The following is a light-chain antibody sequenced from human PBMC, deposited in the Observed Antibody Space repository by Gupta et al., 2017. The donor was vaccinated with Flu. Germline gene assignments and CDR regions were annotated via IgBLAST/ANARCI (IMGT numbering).Light chain of an antibody. J-gene: IGLJ2*01. V-gene: IGLV2-8*01. CDR1: SRDVGGYNY. CDR2: EVS. Sequence: SALTQPPSASGSPGQSVTISCTGTSRDVGGYNYVSWYPQHPGKAPKLMIYEVSRRPAGVPGRFSGSKAGNTASLTVSGPQAEDEADYYCSSYAGSNNLVFGGGTKLTVL. CDR3: SSYAGSNNLV.